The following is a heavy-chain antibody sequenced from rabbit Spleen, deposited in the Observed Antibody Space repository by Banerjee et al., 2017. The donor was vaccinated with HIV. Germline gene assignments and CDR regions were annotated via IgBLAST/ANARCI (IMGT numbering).Heavy chain of an antibody. CDR2: IDPVFGIT. V-gene: IGHV1S47*01. J-gene: IGHJ4*01. Sequence: QEQLVESGGGLVQPGGSLKLSCKASGFDFSSYGVSWVRQAPGKGLEWIGYIDPVFGITYYANWVNGRFSISRENAQNTVFLQMTSLTAADTATYFCARGGGLWGPGTLVTVS. CDR1: GFDFSSYG. CDR3: ARGGGL.